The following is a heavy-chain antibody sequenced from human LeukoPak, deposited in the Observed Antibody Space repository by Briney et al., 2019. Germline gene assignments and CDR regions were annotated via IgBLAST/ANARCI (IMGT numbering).Heavy chain of an antibody. Sequence: GGSLRLSCAVSGFAFSQYYMGWVRQAPGKGLESVAIIASDGSYTAYVDSVKGRFTIPRDNAKNSLYLQMSSLTAEDTAIYFCTFLVREPQHWGRGTLVTVSS. D-gene: IGHD3-10*01. CDR3: TFLVREPQH. J-gene: IGHJ1*01. CDR2: IASDGSYT. CDR1: GFAFSQYY. V-gene: IGHV3-7*01.